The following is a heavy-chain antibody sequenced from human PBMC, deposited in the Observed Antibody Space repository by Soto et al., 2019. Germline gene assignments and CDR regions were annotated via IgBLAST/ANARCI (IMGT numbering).Heavy chain of an antibody. D-gene: IGHD3-10*02. CDR2: ISGYNGNT. CDR1: GYTFSNYG. CDR3: SRFTMVGCWFDPNYYYGMDV. V-gene: IGHV1-18*01. J-gene: IGHJ6*02. Sequence: QVQLVQSGAEVKKPGASVTVSCKTSGYTFSNYGINCVRQAPGQGLEWMGWISGYNGNTNYAQTVQGRVTTTTDTSTGTVYMELRSLKSDDTAIYYCSRFTMVGCWFDPNYYYGMDVWGQGTTVTVSS.